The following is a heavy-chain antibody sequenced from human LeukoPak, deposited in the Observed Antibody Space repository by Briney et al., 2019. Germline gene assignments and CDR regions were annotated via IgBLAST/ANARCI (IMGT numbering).Heavy chain of an antibody. D-gene: IGHD1-26*01. J-gene: IGHJ4*02. Sequence: PSETLSLTCTVSGGSISSGDYYWSWIRQPPGKGLEWIGYIYYSGSTYYNPSLKSRVTISVDTSKNQFSLKLSSVTAADTAVYYCARDRGGGGHILHWGQGTLVTVSS. CDR1: GGSISSGDYY. CDR3: ARDRGGGGHILH. V-gene: IGHV4-30-4*01. CDR2: IYYSGST.